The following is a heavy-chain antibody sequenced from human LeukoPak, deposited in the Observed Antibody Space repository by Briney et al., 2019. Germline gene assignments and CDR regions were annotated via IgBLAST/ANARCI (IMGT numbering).Heavy chain of an antibody. CDR3: ARGRRGSYFQDF. CDR2: MWFGATT. Sequence: SETLSLTCTVSGDSISSSNSYWGWIRQPPGKGLEWIGSMWFGATTSYDPSLKSRATISIDPSKNQFSLKLSSVTAADTALYYCARGRRGSYFQDFWGQGTLVTVSS. D-gene: IGHD1-26*01. J-gene: IGHJ4*02. CDR1: GDSISSSNSY. V-gene: IGHV4-39*07.